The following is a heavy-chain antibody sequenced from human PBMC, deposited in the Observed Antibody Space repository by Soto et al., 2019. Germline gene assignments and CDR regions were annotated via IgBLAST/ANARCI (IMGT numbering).Heavy chain of an antibody. CDR1: GYTFTSYA. J-gene: IGHJ4*02. CDR2: INAGNGNT. V-gene: IGHV1-3*01. Sequence: ASVKVSCKASGYTFTSYAMHWVRQAPGQRLEWMGWINAGNGNTKYSQKFQGRVTITRDTSASTAYMELSSLRSEDTAVYYCARGKELELAPYVYWGQGTLVTVSS. CDR3: ARGKELELAPYVY. D-gene: IGHD1-7*01.